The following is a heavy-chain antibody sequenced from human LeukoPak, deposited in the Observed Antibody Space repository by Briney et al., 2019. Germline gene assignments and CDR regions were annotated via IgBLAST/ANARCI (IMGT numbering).Heavy chain of an antibody. CDR3: ATRYMVRGVIIPY. CDR1: GFTFSSYA. D-gene: IGHD3-10*01. J-gene: IGHJ4*02. CDR2: ISGSGGST. Sequence: GGSLRLSCAASGFTFSSYAMSWVRQAPGKGLEWVSAISGSGGSTYYADSVKGRFTISRDNSKNTLYLQMNSLRAEDTAVYYCATRYMVRGVIIPYWGQGTLVTVSS. V-gene: IGHV3-23*01.